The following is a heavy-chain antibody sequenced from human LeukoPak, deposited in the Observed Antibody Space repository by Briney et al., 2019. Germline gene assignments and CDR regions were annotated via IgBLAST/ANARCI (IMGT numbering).Heavy chain of an antibody. Sequence: ASVKVSCKASGYTFTGYYMHWVRQAPGQGLEWMGWINPNSGGTNYAQKFQGRVTMTRDTSISTAYMELSRLRSDDTAVYYCARTRGIVLMVYATVDYWGQGTLVTVSS. CDR2: INPNSGGT. CDR1: GYTFTGYY. D-gene: IGHD2-8*01. CDR3: ARTRGIVLMVYATVDY. J-gene: IGHJ4*02. V-gene: IGHV1-2*02.